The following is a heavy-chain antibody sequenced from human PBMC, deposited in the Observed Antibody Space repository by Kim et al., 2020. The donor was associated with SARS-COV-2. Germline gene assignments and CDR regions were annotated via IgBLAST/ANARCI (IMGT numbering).Heavy chain of an antibody. CDR1: GYTFTSYG. CDR3: ARDGMVVAATPTNWFDP. V-gene: IGHV1-18*01. D-gene: IGHD2-15*01. J-gene: IGHJ5*02. CDR2: ISAYNGDT. Sequence: ASVKVSCKASGYTFTSYGISWVRQAPGKGLEWMGWISAYNGDTNYAQKLQGRVTMTTDTSTSTAYMELRSLRSDDTAVYYCARDGMVVAATPTNWFDPWGAGTLLTASS.